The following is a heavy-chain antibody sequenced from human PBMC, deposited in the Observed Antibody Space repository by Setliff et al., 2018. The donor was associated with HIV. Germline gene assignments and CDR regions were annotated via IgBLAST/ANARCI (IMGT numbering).Heavy chain of an antibody. CDR3: ARQLSNSLES. Sequence: ASVKVSCKVSGYTLSELSMHWVRQAPGEGLGWMGGFDPEDGETIYAEKCQGRATMTEDTATETAYMELSSLRSEDTAVYYCARQLSNSLESWGQGTPVTVSS. J-gene: IGHJ4*02. D-gene: IGHD1-1*01. V-gene: IGHV1-24*01. CDR1: GYTLSELS. CDR2: FDPEDGET.